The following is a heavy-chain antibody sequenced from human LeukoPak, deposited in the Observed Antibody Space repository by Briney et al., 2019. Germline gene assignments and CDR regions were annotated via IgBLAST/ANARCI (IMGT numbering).Heavy chain of an antibody. Sequence: SETLSLTCTVSGYSISSGYYWGRIRQPPGKGLEWIGSIYHSGSTYYNPSLKSRVTISVDTSKNQFSLKLSSVTAADTAVYYCARDRHWGQGTLVTVSS. CDR2: IYHSGST. J-gene: IGHJ4*02. CDR3: ARDRH. CDR1: GYSISSGYY. V-gene: IGHV4-38-2*02.